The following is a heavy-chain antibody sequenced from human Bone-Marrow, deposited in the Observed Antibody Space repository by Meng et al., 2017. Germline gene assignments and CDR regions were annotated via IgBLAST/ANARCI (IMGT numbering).Heavy chain of an antibody. CDR3: ARDRGGYGDISY. D-gene: IGHD4-17*01. J-gene: IGHJ4*02. CDR1: NDSIRSGDYY. CDR2: IYYSGTT. V-gene: IGHV4-30-4*01. Sequence: QVPLQESGPGFVKPSQTLSLTGTVSNDSIRSGDYYWSWIRQPPGKGLEWIGFIYYSGTTYYNPSLKSRVTISVDTSKNQFSLNLSSVTAADTAVYYCARDRGGYGDISYWGQGTLVTVSS.